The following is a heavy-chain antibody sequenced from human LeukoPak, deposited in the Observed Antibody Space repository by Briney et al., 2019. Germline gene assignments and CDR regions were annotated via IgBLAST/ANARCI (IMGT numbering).Heavy chain of an antibody. D-gene: IGHD2-2*01. CDR3: ARVESGSCSNTRCRSIDF. CDR1: GFTFSKDW. Sequence: SGGSLRVSCEGSGFTFSKDWLHWVRQTPGKGLVWVSRSVGSDTSYADSVKGRFSISRDNAKNTLFLQMSSLRAEDTAVYYCARVESGSCSNTRCRSIDFWGQGTLVTVSS. CDR2: SVGSDT. J-gene: IGHJ4*02. V-gene: IGHV3-74*01.